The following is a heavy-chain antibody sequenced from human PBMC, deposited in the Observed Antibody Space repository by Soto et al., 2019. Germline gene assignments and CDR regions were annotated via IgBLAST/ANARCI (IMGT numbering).Heavy chain of an antibody. D-gene: IGHD3-10*01. Sequence: EVQLVESGGGLVQPGGSLRLSCAASGFSFSSYSINWVRQAPGKGLEWVSYISSSSSAIYYAESVKGRFTISRDNAKYSLYLQMNSLRAEDTAVYYCARDMPISTSGNYPYYFGYWGQGALVTVSS. CDR2: ISSSSSAI. J-gene: IGHJ4*02. CDR1: GFSFSSYS. V-gene: IGHV3-48*01. CDR3: ARDMPISTSGNYPYYFGY.